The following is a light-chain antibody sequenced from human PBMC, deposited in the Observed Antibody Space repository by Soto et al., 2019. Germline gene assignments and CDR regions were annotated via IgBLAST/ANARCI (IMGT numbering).Light chain of an antibody. CDR1: QSLTNNY. CDR2: AAS. V-gene: IGKV3-20*01. Sequence: EIVLTQSPATLSLSPGERATLSCRASQSLTNNYLAWYQQKPGQAPRLLIYAASSLATGLPDRFSGSGSETDFTLTISRLEPEDFAVYYCQQYGSSLPVTFGGGTNVEIK. J-gene: IGKJ4*01. CDR3: QQYGSSLPVT.